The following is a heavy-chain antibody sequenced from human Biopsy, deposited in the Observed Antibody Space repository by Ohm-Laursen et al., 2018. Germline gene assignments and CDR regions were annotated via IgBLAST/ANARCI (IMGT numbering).Heavy chain of an antibody. Sequence: SLRLSCLASGFSFSSYGMHWVRQAPGKGLEWVAVLWYDGTNKYYADSVKGRFTISRDNSKNTLYLQMNSLRAEDTAMYYCARPTNARAGGAPFDIWGQGTMVTASS. CDR2: LWYDGTNK. V-gene: IGHV3-33*01. CDR3: ARPTNARAGGAPFDI. D-gene: IGHD1-1*01. J-gene: IGHJ3*02. CDR1: GFSFSSYG.